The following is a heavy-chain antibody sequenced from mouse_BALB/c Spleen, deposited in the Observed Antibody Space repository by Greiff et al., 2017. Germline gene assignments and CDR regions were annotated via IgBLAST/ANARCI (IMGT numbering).Heavy chain of an antibody. J-gene: IGHJ2*01. Sequence: VKLVESGPGLVAPSQSLSITCTVSGFSLTSYDISWIRQPPGKGLEWLGVIWTGGGTNYNSAFMSRLSISKDNSKSQVFLKMNSLQTDDTAIYYCVREGPYFDYWGQGTTLTVSS. V-gene: IGHV2-9-2*01. CDR3: VREGPYFDY. CDR2: IWTGGGT. D-gene: IGHD3-3*01. CDR1: GFSLTSYD.